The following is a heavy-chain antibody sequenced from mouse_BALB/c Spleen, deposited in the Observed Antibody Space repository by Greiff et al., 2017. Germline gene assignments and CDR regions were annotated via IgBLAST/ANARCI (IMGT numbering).Heavy chain of an antibody. CDR2: IDPANGNT. CDR1: GFNIKDTY. V-gene: IGHV14-3*02. Sequence: EVKLMESGAELVKPGASVKLSCTASGFNIKDTYMHWVKQRPEQGLEWIGRIDPANGNTKYDPKFQGKATITADTSSNTAYLQLSSLTSEDTAVYYCARSLNWDAMDYWGQGTSVTVSS. D-gene: IGHD4-1*01. CDR3: ARSLNWDAMDY. J-gene: IGHJ4*01.